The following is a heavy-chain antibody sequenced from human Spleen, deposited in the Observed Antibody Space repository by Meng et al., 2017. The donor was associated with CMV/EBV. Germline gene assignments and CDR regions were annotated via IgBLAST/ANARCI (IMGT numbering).Heavy chain of an antibody. CDR2: IDWDDAK. Sequence: QITLKESGPPPVKPTQTLTLTWTXSGFSLSTTGVGVGWIRQPPGKALEWLALIDWDDAKRYSPSLKSRLTITKDTSKNQVVLTMTNINPVDTATYYCAHTDNWGVGYYFDYWGQGTLVTVSS. J-gene: IGHJ4*02. D-gene: IGHD1-1*01. CDR1: GFSLSTTGVG. CDR3: AHTDNWGVGYYFDY. V-gene: IGHV2-5*02.